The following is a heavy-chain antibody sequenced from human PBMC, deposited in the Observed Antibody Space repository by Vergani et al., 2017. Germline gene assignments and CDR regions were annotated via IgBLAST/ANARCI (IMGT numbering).Heavy chain of an antibody. CDR2: MYYSGNT. Sequence: QLQLQESGPGLVKPSETLSLTCTVFDGSVSSGYYYWGWIRQPPGKGLEWIGSMYYSGNTYHNPSLRSRVTISVDTSRNRFSRKLSSVTAAETAVYYCAKQXFGVGANCDNAVEIWGRGRLVTVSS. D-gene: IGHD2-8*01. J-gene: IGHJ3*02. V-gene: IGHV4-39*01. CDR3: AKQXFGVGANCDNAVEI. CDR1: DGSVSSGYYY.